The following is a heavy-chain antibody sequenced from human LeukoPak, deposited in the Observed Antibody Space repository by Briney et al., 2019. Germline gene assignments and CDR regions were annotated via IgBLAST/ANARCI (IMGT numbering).Heavy chain of an antibody. CDR1: RGSISGSNW. CDR2: IYHSGST. J-gene: IGHJ5*02. Sequence: SGTLSLTCAVSRGSISGSNWWSWVRQPPGKGLEWIGEIYHSGSTNYNPSLKSRVTISVDKSKNQFSLKLSSVTAADTAVYYCASDNYYGSGSSALNWFDPWGQGTLVTVSS. D-gene: IGHD3-10*01. CDR3: ASDNYYGSGSSALNWFDP. V-gene: IGHV4-4*02.